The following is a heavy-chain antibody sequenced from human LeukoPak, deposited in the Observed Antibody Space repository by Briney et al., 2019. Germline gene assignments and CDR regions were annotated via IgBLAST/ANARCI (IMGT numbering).Heavy chain of an antibody. CDR3: ARVMGRYCSSTSCYVDY. CDR2: IYSDGST. Sequence: GGSLRLSCAASKFTVSSNYMSWVRQAPGKGLEWVSEIYSDGSTYYAASVKGRFTISRDNSKNTLYLQMNSLRAEDTAVYYCARVMGRYCSSTSCYVDYWGQGTLVTVSS. J-gene: IGHJ4*02. CDR1: KFTVSSNY. D-gene: IGHD2-2*01. V-gene: IGHV3-66*02.